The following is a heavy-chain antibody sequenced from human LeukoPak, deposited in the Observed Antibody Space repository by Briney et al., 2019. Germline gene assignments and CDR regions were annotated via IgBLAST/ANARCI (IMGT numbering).Heavy chain of an antibody. J-gene: IGHJ4*02. Sequence: GGSLRLSCAAPGFTFSSYAMHWVRQAPGKGLEWVAVISYDGSNKYYADSVKGRFTISRDNSKNTLYLQMNSLRAEDTAVYYCAKTHYYGKGVDYWGQGTLVTVSS. D-gene: IGHD3-10*01. CDR3: AKTHYYGKGVDY. CDR1: GFTFSSYA. CDR2: ISYDGSNK. V-gene: IGHV3-30-3*01.